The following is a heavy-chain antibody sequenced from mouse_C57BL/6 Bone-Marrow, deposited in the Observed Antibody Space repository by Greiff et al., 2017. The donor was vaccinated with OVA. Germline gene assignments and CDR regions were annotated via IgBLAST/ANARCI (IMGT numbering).Heavy chain of an antibody. Sequence: EVKVVESGEGLVKPGGSLKLSCAASGFTFSSYAMSWVRQTPEKRLEWVAYISSGGDYIYYADTVKGRFTISRDNARNTLYLQMSSLKSEDTAMYYCTRDDYYGSSNWYFDVWGTGTTVTVSS. CDR2: ISSGGDYI. D-gene: IGHD1-1*01. J-gene: IGHJ1*03. V-gene: IGHV5-9-1*02. CDR3: TRDDYYGSSNWYFDV. CDR1: GFTFSSYA.